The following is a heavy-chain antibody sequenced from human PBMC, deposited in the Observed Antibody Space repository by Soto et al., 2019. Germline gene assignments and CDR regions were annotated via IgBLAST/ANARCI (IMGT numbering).Heavy chain of an antibody. V-gene: IGHV3-23*01. Sequence: GGSLRLSCAASGFTFSSYAMSWVRQAPGKGLEWVSAISGSGGSTYYADSVKGRFTISRDNSKNTLYLQMNSLRAEDTAVYYCAKGIWFGEFNPFDYWGQGTLVTSPQ. J-gene: IGHJ4*02. CDR1: GFTFSSYA. D-gene: IGHD3-10*01. CDR3: AKGIWFGEFNPFDY. CDR2: ISGSGGST.